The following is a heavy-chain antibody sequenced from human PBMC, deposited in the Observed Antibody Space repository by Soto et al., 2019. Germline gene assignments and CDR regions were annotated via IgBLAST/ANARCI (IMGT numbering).Heavy chain of an antibody. V-gene: IGHV3-72*01. CDR1: GFTFSDHY. J-gene: IGHJ3*02. CDR2: VRNKANSYTT. CDR3: ARWHCSGGSCYSRAFDN. Sequence: EVQLVEAGGGLVQPGGSLRLSCAASGFTFSDHYMDWFRQAPGKGLEWVGRVRNKANSYTTEYVASVKVRVTISSNDSKNPLHLQMNSLKTEDTAVYYCARWHCSGGSCYSRAFDNWGLGTMVTVS. D-gene: IGHD2-15*01.